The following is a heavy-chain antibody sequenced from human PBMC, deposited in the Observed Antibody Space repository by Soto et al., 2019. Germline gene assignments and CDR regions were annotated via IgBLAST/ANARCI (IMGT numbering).Heavy chain of an antibody. Sequence: QVQLVESGGGVVQPGRSLRLSCAASGFTFSSYAMHWVRQAPGKGLEWVAVISYDGSNKYYADSVKGRFTISRDNSKNPLYLQMNSLRAEDTAVYYCARGAAADPIYYYYYGMDVWGQGTTVTVSS. CDR2: ISYDGSNK. CDR1: GFTFSSYA. V-gene: IGHV3-30-3*01. J-gene: IGHJ6*02. D-gene: IGHD6-13*01. CDR3: ARGAAADPIYYYYYGMDV.